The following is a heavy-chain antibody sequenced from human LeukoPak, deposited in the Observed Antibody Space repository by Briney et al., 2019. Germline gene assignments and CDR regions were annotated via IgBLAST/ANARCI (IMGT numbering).Heavy chain of an antibody. CDR3: ARRLSGYTSSQAY. D-gene: IGHD6-13*01. CDR2: INTDGSST. Sequence: PGGALGVSCAASGCTFSSYWMHWVRQAPGKGLVWVSRINTDGSSTKYPDSVRGRFSISSDNAKITLDLQMNRLRAEGASVYYYARRLSGYTSSQAYWGQGTLVSVSS. CDR1: GCTFSSYW. J-gene: IGHJ4*02. V-gene: IGHV3-74*01.